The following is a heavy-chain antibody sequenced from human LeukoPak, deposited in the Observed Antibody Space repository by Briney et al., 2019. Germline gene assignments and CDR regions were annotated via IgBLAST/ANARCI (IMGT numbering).Heavy chain of an antibody. CDR3: ARRGSRYCSGGSCYSYSFDY. Sequence: SETLSLTCAVYGGSFSGYYWSWIRQPPGKGLEWIGEINHSGSTNYNPSLKSRVTISVDTSKNQFSLKLSSVTAADTAVYYCARRGSRYCSGGSCYSYSFDYWGQGTLVTVSS. CDR2: INHSGST. J-gene: IGHJ4*02. CDR1: GGSFSGYY. D-gene: IGHD2-15*01. V-gene: IGHV4-34*01.